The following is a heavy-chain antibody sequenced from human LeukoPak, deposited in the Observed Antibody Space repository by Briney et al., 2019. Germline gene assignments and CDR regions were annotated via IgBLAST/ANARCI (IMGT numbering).Heavy chain of an antibody. CDR1: GYTSTSYA. CDR3: AREGIAAAEGPYFDY. D-gene: IGHD6-13*01. CDR2: INAGNGNT. V-gene: IGHV1-3*01. J-gene: IGHJ4*02. Sequence: ASVKVSCKASGYTSTSYAMHWVRQAPGQRLEWMGWINAGNGNTKYSQKFQGRVTITRDTSASTAYMELSSLRSEDTAVYYCAREGIAAAEGPYFDYWGQGTLVTVSS.